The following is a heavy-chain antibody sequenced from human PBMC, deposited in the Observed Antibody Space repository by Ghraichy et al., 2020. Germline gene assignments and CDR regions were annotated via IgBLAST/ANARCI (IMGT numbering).Heavy chain of an antibody. V-gene: IGHV4-39*01. Sequence: SETLSLTCTVSGGSISSSSYYWGWIRQPPGKGLEWIGSIYYSGSTYYNPSLKSRVTISVDTSKNQFSLKLSSVTAADTAVYYCARAWVQLPYYVMYYFDYWGQGTLVTVSS. J-gene: IGHJ4*02. CDR2: IYYSGST. CDR1: GGSISSSSYY. CDR3: ARAWVQLPYYVMYYFDY. D-gene: IGHD2-2*02.